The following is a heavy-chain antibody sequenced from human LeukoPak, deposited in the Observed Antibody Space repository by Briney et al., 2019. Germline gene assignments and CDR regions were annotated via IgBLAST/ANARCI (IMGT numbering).Heavy chain of an antibody. V-gene: IGHV4-59*01. CDR2: IYYSGST. CDR3: ARSSGYYRFDY. D-gene: IGHD6-19*01. J-gene: IGHJ4*02. Sequence: SETLSLTCTVSGGSISSYYWSWVRQPPGKGLVWIGYIYYSGSTNYNPSLKSRVTISADTSKNQFSLKLSSVTAAETAVYYCARSSGYYRFDYWGQGTLVTVSS. CDR1: GGSISSYY.